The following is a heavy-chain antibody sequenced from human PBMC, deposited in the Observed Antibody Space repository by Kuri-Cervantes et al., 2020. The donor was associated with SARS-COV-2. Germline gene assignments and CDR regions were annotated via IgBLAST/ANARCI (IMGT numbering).Heavy chain of an antibody. D-gene: IGHD6-6*01. CDR2: ISGSGGST. CDR1: GFTFSSYA. Sequence: GESLKISCAASGFTFSSYAMSWVRQAPGKGLEWVSAISGSGGSTYYADSVKGRFTISRDNAKNSLYLQMNSLRGEDTAVYYCARDPARRDYFDYWGQGTLVTVSS. CDR3: ARDPARRDYFDY. J-gene: IGHJ4*02. V-gene: IGHV3-23*01.